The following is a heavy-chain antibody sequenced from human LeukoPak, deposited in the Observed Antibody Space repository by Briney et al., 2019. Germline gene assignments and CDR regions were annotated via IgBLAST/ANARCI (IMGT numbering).Heavy chain of an antibody. J-gene: IGHJ6*02. V-gene: IGHV4-39*01. CDR2: IYYSGST. Sequence: PSETLSLTCTVSDGSISSYYWGWIRQPPGKGLEWIGSIYYSGSTYYNPSLKSRVTISVDTSKNQFSLKLSSVTAADTAVYYCARSRNTYYYYGMDVWGQGTTVTVSS. CDR1: DGSISSYY. CDR3: ARSRNTYYYYGMDV. D-gene: IGHD3-3*01.